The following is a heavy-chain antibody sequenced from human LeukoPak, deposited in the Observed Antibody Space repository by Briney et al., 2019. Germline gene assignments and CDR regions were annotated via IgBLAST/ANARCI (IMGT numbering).Heavy chain of an antibody. CDR3: ARDRSSSGWYGKFTEYYFDY. V-gene: IGHV4-38-2*02. D-gene: IGHD6-19*01. J-gene: IGHJ4*02. CDR2: IYHSGST. Sequence: SETLSLTCAVSGYSISSGYYWGWIRQPPGKGLEWIGSIYHSGSTYYNPSLKSRVTISVDTSKNQFSLKLSSVTAAGTAVYYCARDRSSSGWYGKFTEYYFDYWGQGTLVTVSS. CDR1: GYSISSGYY.